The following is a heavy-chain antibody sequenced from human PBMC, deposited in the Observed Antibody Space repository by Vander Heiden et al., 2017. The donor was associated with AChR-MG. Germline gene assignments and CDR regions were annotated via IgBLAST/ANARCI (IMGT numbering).Heavy chain of an antibody. CDR1: GFTFSGYW. D-gene: IGHD3-10*01. Sequence: EVQLVESGGGLVQPGGSLRLSCAASGFTFSGYWMGWVRQAPGKGLEWVANIKQDGSEKYYVDSVKGRFTISRDNAKNSLYLQMNSLRAEDTAVYYCARDRRGSGSYYSPGGQGTLVTVSS. CDR3: ARDRRGSGSYYSP. CDR2: IKQDGSEK. J-gene: IGHJ5*02. V-gene: IGHV3-7*01.